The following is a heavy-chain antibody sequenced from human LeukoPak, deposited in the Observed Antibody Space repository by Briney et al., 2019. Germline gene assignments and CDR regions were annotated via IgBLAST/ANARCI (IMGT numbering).Heavy chain of an antibody. CDR3: ARDQAFVYCSGGTCYDDY. J-gene: IGHJ4*02. V-gene: IGHV1-2*07. CDR2: IYPNMGDT. D-gene: IGHD2-15*01. CDR1: RYTFTGYY. Sequence: GSLKVSPKPSRYTFTGYYMHWVSQTPRQRREWMGWIYPNMGDTNNAHTFQGRVPMTRETSINTAYMKLSRLRSDDTAVYYCARDQAFVYCSGGTCYDDYWGQGSLVTVSS.